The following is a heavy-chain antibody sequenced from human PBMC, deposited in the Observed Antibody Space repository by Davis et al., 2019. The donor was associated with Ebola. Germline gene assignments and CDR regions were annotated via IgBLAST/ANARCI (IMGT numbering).Heavy chain of an antibody. Sequence: GGSLRLSCAASGFTFSSYWMSWVRQAPGKGLEWVANIKQDGSEKYYVDSAKGRFTISRDNAKNSLYLQMNSLRAEDTAVYYCARDLGDYDFWSGYFSYWGQGTLVTVSS. CDR3: ARDLGDYDFWSGYFSY. V-gene: IGHV3-7*01. D-gene: IGHD3-3*01. CDR1: GFTFSSYW. J-gene: IGHJ4*02. CDR2: IKQDGSEK.